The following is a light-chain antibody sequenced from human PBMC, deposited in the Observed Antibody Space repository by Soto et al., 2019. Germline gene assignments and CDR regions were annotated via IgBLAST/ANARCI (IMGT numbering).Light chain of an antibody. CDR3: QKYDHAPLT. CDR2: AAS. Sequence: DIQMTQSPSSLSASVGDRVTITCRASQGIGNYLAWYQQRPGKVPKLLIYAASTLQSGVPSRFSGSGSEPDFTLTISSLQPEDVATYYCQKYDHAPLTFGGGTKVEIK. V-gene: IGKV1-27*01. CDR1: QGIGNY. J-gene: IGKJ4*01.